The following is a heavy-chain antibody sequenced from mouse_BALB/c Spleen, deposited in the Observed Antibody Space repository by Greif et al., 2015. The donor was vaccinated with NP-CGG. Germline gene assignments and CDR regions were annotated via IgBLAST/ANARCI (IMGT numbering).Heavy chain of an antibody. Sequence: VSGGGLVKPGGSLKLSCAASGFTFSSYTMSWVRQTPETRLVWVATISSGGSYTYYPDSVKGRFTISRDHAKDTLYRQMSRLKTEETAMDYSTREREGGDYYAMDNWGQG. V-gene: IGHV5-6-4*01. CDR3: TREREGGDYYAMDN. J-gene: IGHJ4*01. CDR1: GFTFSSYT. CDR2: ISSGGSYT.